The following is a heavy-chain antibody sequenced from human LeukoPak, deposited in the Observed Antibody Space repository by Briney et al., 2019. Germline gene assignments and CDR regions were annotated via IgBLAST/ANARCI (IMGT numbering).Heavy chain of an antibody. J-gene: IGHJ4*02. D-gene: IGHD3-3*01. Sequence: GGSLRLSCAASGFTFSSYAMNWVRQAPGKGLEWVSAISGSGGSTYYADSVKGRFTISRDNSKNTLYLQMNSLRAEDTAVYYCAKDRYYDFWSGYPDYWGQGTLVTVSS. V-gene: IGHV3-23*01. CDR3: AKDRYYDFWSGYPDY. CDR2: ISGSGGST. CDR1: GFTFSSYA.